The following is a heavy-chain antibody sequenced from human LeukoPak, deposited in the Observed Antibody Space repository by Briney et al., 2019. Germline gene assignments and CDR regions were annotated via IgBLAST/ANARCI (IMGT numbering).Heavy chain of an antibody. Sequence: SETLSLTCRVSGVSISSGSNYWGWIRQPPGKTLEWIGSIYSSGSTYYNSSLKSRAIILIDTAKNHFSLNLSSVTAADTAVYYCARHRSGWLQSSFDYWGQGTLVTVSS. D-gene: IGHD5-24*01. J-gene: IGHJ4*02. CDR1: GVSISSGSNY. V-gene: IGHV4-39*01. CDR3: ARHRSGWLQSSFDY. CDR2: IYSSGST.